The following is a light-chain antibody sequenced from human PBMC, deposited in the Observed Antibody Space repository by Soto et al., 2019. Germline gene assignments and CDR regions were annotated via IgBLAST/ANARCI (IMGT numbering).Light chain of an antibody. V-gene: IGLV6-57*04. CDR3: QSYDSSSYV. Sequence: FMLTQPHSGSESPGKTVTISCTRSSGSIASNYVQWYQQRPGSAPTTVIYEDNERPSWVPDRFSGSIDRSSNSASLTISGLKTDDEDDYCCQSYDSSSYVFGSGTKLTVL. J-gene: IGLJ1*01. CDR2: EDN. CDR1: SGSIASNY.